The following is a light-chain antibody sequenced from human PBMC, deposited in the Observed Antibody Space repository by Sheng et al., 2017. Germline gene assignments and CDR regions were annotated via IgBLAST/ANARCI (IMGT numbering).Light chain of an antibody. V-gene: IGKV3-20*01. CDR1: QSVSSSY. CDR3: QQYDTSPWT. CDR2: GAS. Sequence: EIVLTQSPGTLSLSPGERATLSCRASQSVSSSYLAWYQQKPGQAPRLLIYGASSRATGIPDRFSGSGSGTDFTLIISRLEPEDFAMYYCQQYDTSPWTFGQGTKVEVK. J-gene: IGKJ1*01.